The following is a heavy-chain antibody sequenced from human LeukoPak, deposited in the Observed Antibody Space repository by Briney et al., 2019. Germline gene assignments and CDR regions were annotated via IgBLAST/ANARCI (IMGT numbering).Heavy chain of an antibody. CDR1: GGSISSANYY. J-gene: IGHJ4*02. CDR2: ISYGGST. D-gene: IGHD5-12*01. V-gene: IGHV4-30-4*01. CDR3: ARGGEGYNYVY. Sequence: SETLSLTCTVSGGSISSANYYWNWIRQPPGKGREWIGYISYGGSTHYNPSLKSRATISADTSKNQFSLKLTSMTAADTAVYHCARGGEGYNYVYWGQGTLVTVSS.